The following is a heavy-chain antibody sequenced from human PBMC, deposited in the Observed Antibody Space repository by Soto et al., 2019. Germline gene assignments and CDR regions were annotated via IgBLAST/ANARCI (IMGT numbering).Heavy chain of an antibody. V-gene: IGHV3-33*01. CDR2: IWYDGSNK. CDR1: GFTFSSYG. D-gene: IGHD3-3*01. Sequence: QVQLVESGGGVVQPGRSLRLSCAASGFTFSSYGMHWVRQAPGKGLEWVAVIWYDGSNKNYADSVKGRFTISRDNSKNTLYLQMNSLRAEDTAVYYCAREPSSIFGVGDYWGQGTLVTVSS. CDR3: AREPSSIFGVGDY. J-gene: IGHJ4*02.